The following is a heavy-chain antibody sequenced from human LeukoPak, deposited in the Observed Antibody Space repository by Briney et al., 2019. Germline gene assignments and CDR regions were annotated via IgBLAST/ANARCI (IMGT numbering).Heavy chain of an antibody. CDR3: ARDQQWLHAFDI. Sequence: PSETLSLTCTVSGGSISSYYWSWIRQPPGKGLEWIGYIYYSGSTNYNPSLKSRVTISVDTSKNQFSLKLSSVTAADTAVYYCARDQQWLHAFDIWGQGTMVTVSS. CDR1: GGSISSYY. J-gene: IGHJ3*02. CDR2: IYYSGST. D-gene: IGHD6-19*01. V-gene: IGHV4-59*12.